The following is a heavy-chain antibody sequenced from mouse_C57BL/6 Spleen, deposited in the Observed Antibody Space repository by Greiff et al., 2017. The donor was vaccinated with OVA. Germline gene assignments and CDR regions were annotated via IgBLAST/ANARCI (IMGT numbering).Heavy chain of an antibody. J-gene: IGHJ4*01. D-gene: IGHD1-1*01. CDR1: GYTFTSYW. Sequence: QVQLQQPGAELVKPGASVKMSCKASGYTFTSYWITWVKQRPGQGLEWIGDFYPCSGSTNYNEKFKSKTTLTVDTSSSTAYMQLSSLTAEDSAVYYCASRFINAMYYWGQGTSVTVSS. V-gene: IGHV1-55*01. CDR3: ASRFINAMYY. CDR2: FYPCSGST.